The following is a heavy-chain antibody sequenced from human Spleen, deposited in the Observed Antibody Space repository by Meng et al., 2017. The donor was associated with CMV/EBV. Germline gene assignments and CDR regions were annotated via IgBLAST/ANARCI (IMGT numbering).Heavy chain of an antibody. CDR1: GYTFTTYV. CDR2: ISAYNGHT. Sequence: SCKASGYTFTTYVISWVRQAPGQGLEWMGWISAYNGHTNYAQKLQGRVTMTTDTSTTTAYMELRSLRSDDTAVYYCARDSYRGWFDPWGQGTLVTVSS. D-gene: IGHD3-16*02. V-gene: IGHV1-18*01. J-gene: IGHJ5*02. CDR3: ARDSYRGWFDP.